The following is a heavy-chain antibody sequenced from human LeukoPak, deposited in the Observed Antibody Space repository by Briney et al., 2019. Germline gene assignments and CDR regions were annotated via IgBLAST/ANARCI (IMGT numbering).Heavy chain of an antibody. CDR1: GASITRSNW. CDR2: ISRSGDT. V-gene: IGHV4-4*02. Sequence: PSGTLSLTCAASGASITRSNWWSWVRQTPEKGLEWIGEISRSGDTHYNPSLKSRLTLSMDKSKNQFSLKLNFVTAADTAVYYCARGDNWMLDHWGQGALVTASS. J-gene: IGHJ5*02. D-gene: IGHD1-1*01. CDR3: ARGDNWMLDH.